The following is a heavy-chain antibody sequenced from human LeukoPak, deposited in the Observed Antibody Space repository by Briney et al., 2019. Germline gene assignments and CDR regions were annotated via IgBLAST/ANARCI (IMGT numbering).Heavy chain of an antibody. CDR2: IYYSGST. CDR1: GFTFSSYW. D-gene: IGHD3-3*01. J-gene: IGHJ4*02. V-gene: IGHV4-39*07. CDR3: ARYDFWSGSFDY. Sequence: KPGGSLRLSCAASGFTFSSYWMSWVRQPPGKGLEWIGSIYYSGSTYYNPSLKSRVTISVDTSKNQFSLKLSSVTAADTAVYYCARYDFWSGSFDYWGQGTLVTVSS.